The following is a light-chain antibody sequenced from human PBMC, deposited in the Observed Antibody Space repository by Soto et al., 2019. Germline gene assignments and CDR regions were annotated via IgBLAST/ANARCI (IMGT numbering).Light chain of an antibody. Sequence: IVLTQSPATLSFSPGERATLSFRASQSLINFVAWYQHKPGQPPRLLIYDASKRATGIPTRFSGSGSGTDFTLTISSLQPEDFAVYYCQQRSNWPDAFGQGTRLEIK. CDR1: QSLINF. CDR2: DAS. CDR3: QQRSNWPDA. V-gene: IGKV3-11*01. J-gene: IGKJ5*01.